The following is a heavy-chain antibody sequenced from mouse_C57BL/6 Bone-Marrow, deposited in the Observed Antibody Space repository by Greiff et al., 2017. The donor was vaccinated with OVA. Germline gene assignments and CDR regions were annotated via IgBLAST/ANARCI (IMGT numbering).Heavy chain of an antibody. CDR2: INPSSGYT. J-gene: IGHJ3*01. Sequence: LLESGAELARPGASVKMSCKASGYTFTSYTMHWVKQRPGQGLEWIGYINPSSGYTKYNQKFKDKATLTADKSSSTAYMQLSSLTSEDSAVYYCAIYGFAYWGQGTLVTVSA. CDR1: GYTFTSYT. V-gene: IGHV1-4*01. CDR3: AIYGFAY. D-gene: IGHD1-1*01.